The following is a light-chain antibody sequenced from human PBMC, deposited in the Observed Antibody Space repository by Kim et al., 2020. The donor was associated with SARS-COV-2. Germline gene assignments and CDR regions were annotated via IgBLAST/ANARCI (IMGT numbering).Light chain of an antibody. CDR3: QQSNSFPIT. CDR2: TAS. Sequence: ASVGDRVTITCRASQSISTWLAGYQQKPGKAPNLLIYTASILQNGVPSRFSGSGSGTDFTLTISSLQPEDSATYYCQQSNSFPITFGQGTRLEIK. J-gene: IGKJ5*01. CDR1: QSISTW. V-gene: IGKV1D-12*01.